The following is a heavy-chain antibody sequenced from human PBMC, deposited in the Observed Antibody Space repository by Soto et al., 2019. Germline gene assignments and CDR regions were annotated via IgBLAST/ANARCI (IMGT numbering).Heavy chain of an antibody. J-gene: IGHJ4*02. Sequence: SVKVSCKASGFTFSRSAIQWVRQARGQRPEWIGWIVVGSGDTNYAQKFQERVTITRDTSTSTAYMELTGLRSEDTAVYFCAADRQCTSARCLPYSFDCWGQGTQVTVSS. D-gene: IGHD2-8*01. CDR3: AADRQCTSARCLPYSFDC. CDR1: GFTFSRSA. CDR2: IVVGSGDT. V-gene: IGHV1-58*02.